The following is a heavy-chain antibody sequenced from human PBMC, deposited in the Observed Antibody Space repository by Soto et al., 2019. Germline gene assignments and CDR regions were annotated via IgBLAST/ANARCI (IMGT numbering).Heavy chain of an antibody. Sequence: QVHLVQSGAEVKKPGASVKVSCKGSGYIFTTYGITWVRQAPGQGLEWMGWISAHTGSTNYAQKLQVRVTVTRDTSTCTAYLELRNLRSYDTAVYYCARGRYGHYWGQGALVTVSS. J-gene: IGHJ4*02. CDR3: ARGRYGHY. V-gene: IGHV1-18*01. CDR1: GYIFTTYG. CDR2: ISAHTGST. D-gene: IGHD1-1*01.